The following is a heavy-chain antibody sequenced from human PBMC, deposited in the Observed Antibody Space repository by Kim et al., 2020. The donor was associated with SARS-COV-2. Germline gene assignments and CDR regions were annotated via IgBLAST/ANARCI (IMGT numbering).Heavy chain of an antibody. D-gene: IGHD3-10*01. V-gene: IGHV1-3*01. Sequence: ASVKVSCKASGYTFTSYAMHWVRQAPGQRLEWMGWINAGNGNTKYSQKFQGRVTITRDTSASTAYMELSSLRSEDTAVYYCAGHYGSGGPYYDMDVWGQWTTVTVSS. CDR3: AGHYGSGGPYYDMDV. CDR2: INAGNGNT. J-gene: IGHJ6*02. CDR1: GYTFTSYA.